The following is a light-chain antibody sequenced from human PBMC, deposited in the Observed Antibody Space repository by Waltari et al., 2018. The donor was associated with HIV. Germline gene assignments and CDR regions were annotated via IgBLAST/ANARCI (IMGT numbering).Light chain of an antibody. CDR2: DVT. J-gene: IGLJ3*02. CDR1: SSDVAYYNY. CDR3: SSYTSSSWV. V-gene: IGLV2-14*03. Sequence: QSALTHTASVSGSPGQSITISCTGLSSDVAYYNYDCWYQQHPGKAPKLMIYDVTHRPSGVSNRFSGSKSGNTASLTISGLQAEDEADYYCSSYTSSSWVFGGGTKLTVL.